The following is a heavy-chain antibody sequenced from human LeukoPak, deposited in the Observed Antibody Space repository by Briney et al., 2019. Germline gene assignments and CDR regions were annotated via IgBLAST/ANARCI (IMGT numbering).Heavy chain of an antibody. CDR3: ARDWGSSGYYLAGY. D-gene: IGHD3-22*01. J-gene: IGHJ4*02. CDR2: ISAYNGNT. Sequence: ASVKVSCKASGYTFTSYGISWVRQAPGQGLEWMGWISAYNGNTNYAQKLQVRVTMTTDTSTSTAYMELRSMRSDDTAVYYCARDWGSSGYYLAGYWGQGTLVTVSS. V-gene: IGHV1-18*01. CDR1: GYTFTSYG.